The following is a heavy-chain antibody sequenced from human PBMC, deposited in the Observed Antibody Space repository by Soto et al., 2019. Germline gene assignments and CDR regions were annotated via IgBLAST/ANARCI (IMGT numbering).Heavy chain of an antibody. CDR3: ARGYYHFWSGYPYYFCY. Sequence: ASVKVSCKASGYTFTSYGISWVRQAPGQGLEWMGWISAYNGNTNYAQKLQGRVTMTTDTSTSTAYMELRSLRSDDTAVYYCARGYYHFWSGYPYYFCYRERESLFTVAS. J-gene: IGHJ4*02. D-gene: IGHD3-3*01. V-gene: IGHV1-18*01. CDR2: ISAYNGNT. CDR1: GYTFTSYG.